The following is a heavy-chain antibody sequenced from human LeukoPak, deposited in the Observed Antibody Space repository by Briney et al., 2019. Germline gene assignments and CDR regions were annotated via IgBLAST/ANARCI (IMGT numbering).Heavy chain of an antibody. CDR1: GGSFSGYY. CDR2: INHSGST. J-gene: IGHJ3*02. Sequence: PSETLSLTCAVYGGSFSGYYWSWIRQPPGKGLEWIGEINHSGSTNYNPSLKSRVTISVDTSKNQFSLKLSSVTAADTAVYYCARGGQLWLRFWAVRPFTQIFDIWSQGTMVTVSS. V-gene: IGHV4-34*01. CDR3: ARGGQLWLRFWAVRPFTQIFDI. D-gene: IGHD5-18*01.